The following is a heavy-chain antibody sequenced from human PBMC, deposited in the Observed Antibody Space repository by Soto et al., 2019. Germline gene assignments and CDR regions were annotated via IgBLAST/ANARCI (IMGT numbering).Heavy chain of an antibody. CDR2: ISAYNGNT. CDR1: GYTFTSYG. J-gene: IGHJ6*02. V-gene: IGHV1-18*04. CDR3: ARSNGDYAVPLYYYYGMDV. D-gene: IGHD4-17*01. Sequence: QVQLVQSGAEVKKPGASVKVSCKASGYTFTSYGISWVRQAPGQGLEWMGWISAYNGNTNYAQKLQGRVTMTTDASTSTAYMELRSLRSDDTAVYYCARSNGDYAVPLYYYYGMDVWGQGTTVTVSS.